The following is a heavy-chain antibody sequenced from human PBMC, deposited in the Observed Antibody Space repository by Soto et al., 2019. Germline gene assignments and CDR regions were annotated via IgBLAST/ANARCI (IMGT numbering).Heavy chain of an antibody. CDR3: ASTHDP. Sequence: GGSLRLSCAASGFTFSSYGMHWVRQAPGKALEWVAVISYDGSNKYYADSVKGRFTISRDNSKNTLYLQMNSLRAEDTAVYYCASTHDPWGQGTLVTVSS. J-gene: IGHJ5*02. CDR2: ISYDGSNK. CDR1: GFTFSSYG. V-gene: IGHV3-30*03.